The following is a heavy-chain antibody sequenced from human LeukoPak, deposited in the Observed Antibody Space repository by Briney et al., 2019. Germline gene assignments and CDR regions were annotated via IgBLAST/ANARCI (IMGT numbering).Heavy chain of an antibody. D-gene: IGHD3-10*01. Sequence: ASVKVSCKASGYTFTSYYMHWVRQAPGQGLEWMGIINPSGGSTSYAQKFQGRVTMTRDTSTSTVYMELGSLRSEDTAVYYCARDLDVSFGRDNWFDPWGQRTLVTVSS. CDR3: ARDLDVSFGRDNWFDP. V-gene: IGHV1-46*01. CDR2: INPSGGST. CDR1: GYTFTSYY. J-gene: IGHJ5*02.